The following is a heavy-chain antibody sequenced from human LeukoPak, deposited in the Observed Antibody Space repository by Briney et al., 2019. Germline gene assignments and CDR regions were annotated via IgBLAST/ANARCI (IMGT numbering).Heavy chain of an antibody. CDR1: GGSISSYY. CDR2: INTSRST. Sequence: SETLSLTCTVSGGSISSYYWSWIRQPAGKGLEWIGRINTSRSTNYNPSLKSRVTMSVDTSKNQFSLKLSSVTAADTAVYYCARSPTYDFWSGYRFDYWGQGTLVTVSS. J-gene: IGHJ4*02. V-gene: IGHV4-4*07. D-gene: IGHD3-3*01. CDR3: ARSPTYDFWSGYRFDY.